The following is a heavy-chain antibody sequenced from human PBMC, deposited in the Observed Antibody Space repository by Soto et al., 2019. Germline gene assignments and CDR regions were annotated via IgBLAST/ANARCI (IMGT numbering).Heavy chain of an antibody. CDR3: TRAYGAETFDF. Sequence: ASVKVSCKASGYTFNNYDIHWVRQAPGHGLEWMGWMNPNSGNTGYAQNFRGRVTMTQNTAIGTAYMELSSLRSDDTATYYCTRAYGAETFDFWGQGTRVTV. CDR2: MNPNSGNT. D-gene: IGHD3-10*01. CDR1: GYTFNNYD. J-gene: IGHJ5*01. V-gene: IGHV1-8*02.